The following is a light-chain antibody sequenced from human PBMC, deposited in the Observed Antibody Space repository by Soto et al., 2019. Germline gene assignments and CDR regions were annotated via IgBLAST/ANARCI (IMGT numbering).Light chain of an antibody. V-gene: IGKV3-15*01. Sequence: EIVMTQSPATLSVSPGERATLSCRASQSVSSNLAWYQQKPGQAPRLLIYGASTRATGIPVRFSGSGSGTDFTLTISSLQSEDFAVYYCQQYNNWPMYTFGQGTKLEIK. CDR2: GAS. CDR1: QSVSSN. CDR3: QQYNNWPMYT. J-gene: IGKJ2*01.